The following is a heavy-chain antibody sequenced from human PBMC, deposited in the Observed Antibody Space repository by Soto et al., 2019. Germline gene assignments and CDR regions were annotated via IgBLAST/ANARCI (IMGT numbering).Heavy chain of an antibody. Sequence: GESLKISCQGSGYSFTSYWIGWVRQMPGKGLEWMGIIYPGDSDTRYSPSLQGQVTMSVDKSISTAYLQWSSLKASDTAMYYCARLPLAIDIVVVPAADYYYGMDVWGQGTTVTVSS. V-gene: IGHV5-51*01. D-gene: IGHD2-2*01. CDR3: ARLPLAIDIVVVPAADYYYGMDV. J-gene: IGHJ6*02. CDR2: IYPGDSDT. CDR1: GYSFTSYW.